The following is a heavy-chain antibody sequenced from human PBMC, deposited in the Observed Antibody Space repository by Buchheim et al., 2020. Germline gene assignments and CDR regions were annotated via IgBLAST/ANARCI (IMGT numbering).Heavy chain of an antibody. CDR3: ARDDLGHSSNWYGAHFDY. V-gene: IGHV3-7*03. J-gene: IGHJ4*02. CDR2: IKQDGSEK. D-gene: IGHD6-13*01. CDR1: GFTFSNYW. Sequence: EVHLVESGGDLVQPGGSLRLSCAASGFTFSNYWMTWVRQAPGKGLEWVANIKQDGSEKYYVDSVEGRFSISRDNPQNSLYLQMNSLRVDDTAVYYCARDDLGHSSNWYGAHFDYWGQGTL.